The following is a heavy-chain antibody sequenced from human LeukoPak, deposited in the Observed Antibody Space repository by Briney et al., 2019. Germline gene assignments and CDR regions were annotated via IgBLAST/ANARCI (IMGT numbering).Heavy chain of an antibody. V-gene: IGHV3-74*01. CDR2: INTDGSST. Sequence: GGSLRLSCAASGFTFSSYWMHWVRQGPGKGLVWVSRINTDGSSTSYADSVKGRFTISRDNAKNTLYLQMNSLRAEDTAVYYCARLETMVVTTGYFQHWGQGTLVTVSS. D-gene: IGHD4/OR15-4a*01. CDR1: GFTFSSYW. CDR3: ARLETMVVTTGYFQH. J-gene: IGHJ1*01.